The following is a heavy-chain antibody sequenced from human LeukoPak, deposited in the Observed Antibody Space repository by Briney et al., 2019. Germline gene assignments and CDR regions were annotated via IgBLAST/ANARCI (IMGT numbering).Heavy chain of an antibody. J-gene: IGHJ4*02. CDR3: ARDAIDPYYYDSNAERVFDY. V-gene: IGHV3-30-3*01. CDR2: ISYDGSNK. Sequence: GGSLRLSCAASGFTFSSYAMHWVRQAPGKGLEWVAVISYDGSNKYYADSVKGRFTISRDNSKNTLYLQMNSLRAEDTAVYYCARDAIDPYYYDSNAERVFDYWGQGTLVTVSS. CDR1: GFTFSSYA. D-gene: IGHD3-22*01.